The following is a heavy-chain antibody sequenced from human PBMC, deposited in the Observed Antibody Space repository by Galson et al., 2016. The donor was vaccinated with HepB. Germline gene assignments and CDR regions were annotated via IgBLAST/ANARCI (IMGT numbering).Heavy chain of an antibody. CDR3: AKDIPPRGHDAFDI. Sequence: SLRLSCAASGFRLSSYSMNWVRQAPGKGLEWVSAISASGGNTYYADSVMGRFTISRDNSKNTLYLQMNSLRAEDTAIYYCAKDIPPRGHDAFDIWGRGTMVTVSS. J-gene: IGHJ3*02. CDR2: ISASGGNT. D-gene: IGHD2-21*01. CDR1: GFRLSSYS. V-gene: IGHV3-23*01.